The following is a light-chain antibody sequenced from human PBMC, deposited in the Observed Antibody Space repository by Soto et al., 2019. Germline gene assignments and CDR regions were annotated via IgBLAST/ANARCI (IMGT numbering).Light chain of an antibody. CDR1: SSNIGPGYD. CDR3: QSYDSGLSAVV. V-gene: IGLV1-40*01. CDR2: GNS. J-gene: IGLJ2*01. Sequence: QSVLTQPPSVSGAPGQRVTISCTGSSSNIGPGYDVHWYQHLPGTAPKVLIYGNSNRPSGLPDRFSGSKSGPSGSLAITGIQAEDEADYSCQSYDSGLSAVVFGGGTQLAV.